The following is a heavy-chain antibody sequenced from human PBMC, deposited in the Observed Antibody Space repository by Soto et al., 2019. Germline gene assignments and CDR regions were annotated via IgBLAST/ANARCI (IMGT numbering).Heavy chain of an antibody. D-gene: IGHD4-4*01. CDR1: GDTSTTYG. Sequence: QVQLVQSGAEVKKPGSSLKFSCKASGDTSTTYGVDWVRQAPGQGPEWMGGIIPIFGSTNYAQKFRDRVTITADKSTITVYMEVTSLRSEATAVYYCARVPLHQGDYYYYGMDVWGQGTTVTVSS. CDR3: ARVPLHQGDYYYYGMDV. CDR2: IIPIFGST. J-gene: IGHJ6*02. V-gene: IGHV1-69*06.